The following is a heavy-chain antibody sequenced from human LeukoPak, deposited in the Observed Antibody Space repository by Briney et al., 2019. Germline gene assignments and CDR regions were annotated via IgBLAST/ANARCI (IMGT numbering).Heavy chain of an antibody. CDR3: AKDPLPKLLWFGELSY. CDR1: GFTFSSYG. Sequence: PGGSLRLSCSASGFTFSSYGMHWVRQAPGKGLELVAFISYDVSNKYYADSVKGRVTISIDNYKKTLYLQMNSLRAEDKAVYYCAKDPLPKLLWFGELSYWGQGTLVTVSS. V-gene: IGHV3-30*18. D-gene: IGHD3-10*01. J-gene: IGHJ4*02. CDR2: ISYDVSNK.